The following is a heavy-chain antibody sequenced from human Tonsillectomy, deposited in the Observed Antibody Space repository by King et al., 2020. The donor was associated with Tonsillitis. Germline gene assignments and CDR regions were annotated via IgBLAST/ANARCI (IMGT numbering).Heavy chain of an antibody. V-gene: IGHV3-33*08. CDR3: ARDVGWFGERPPDY. CDR1: GFTFSTYG. J-gene: IGHJ4*02. CDR2: IWDDASNK. Sequence: VQLVESGGGVVQPGRSLRLSCAASGFTFSTYGMHLVRQAPGEGLEWVAVIWDDASNKYYVDSVKGRFTNSRDNSKNTLYLQMNSLRAEDTAVYYCARDVGWFGERPPDYWGQGTLVTVSS. D-gene: IGHD3-10*01.